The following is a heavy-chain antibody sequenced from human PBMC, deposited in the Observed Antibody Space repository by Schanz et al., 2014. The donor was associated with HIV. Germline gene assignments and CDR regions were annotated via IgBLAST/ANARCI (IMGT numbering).Heavy chain of an antibody. Sequence: VQLVESGGGVVQPGRSLRLSCAASGFTFSIYGMHWVRQAPGKGLEWVSSISSSSSYMYYADSVKGRFTISRDNAKNSLYLQMNSLRAEDTAVYYCAKVLIPMIAVPYYGMDVWGQGTLVTVSS. CDR3: AKVLIPMIAVPYYGMDV. J-gene: IGHJ6*02. D-gene: IGHD3-22*01. CDR2: ISSSSSYM. V-gene: IGHV3-21*04. CDR1: GFTFSIYG.